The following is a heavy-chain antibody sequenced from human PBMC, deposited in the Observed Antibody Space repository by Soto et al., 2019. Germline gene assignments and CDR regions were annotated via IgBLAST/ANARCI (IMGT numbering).Heavy chain of an antibody. J-gene: IGHJ5*02. CDR1: GYTFISYG. CDR2: ISAYNGNT. V-gene: IGHV1-18*01. D-gene: IGHD3-10*01. Sequence: QVQLVQSGAEVKKPGASVKVSCKASGYTFISYGFSWVRQAPGQGLEWMGWISAYNGNTNYAQNLQGRVTMTTDTATSKAYMELRSLRSDDTAMYYCARDQSMTMVRGGLYNWFDPWGQGTLVTVSS. CDR3: ARDQSMTMVRGGLYNWFDP.